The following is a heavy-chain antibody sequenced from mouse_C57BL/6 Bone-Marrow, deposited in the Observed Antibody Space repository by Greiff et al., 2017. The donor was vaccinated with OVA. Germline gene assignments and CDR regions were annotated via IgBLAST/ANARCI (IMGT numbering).Heavy chain of an antibody. Sequence: QVQLQQSGAELVRPGASVTLSCKASGYTFTDYEMHWVKQTPVHGLEWIGAIDPETGGTAYNQKFKGKAILTADKSSSTAYMELRSLTSEDSAVYYCTNRYDSFFAYWGQGTLVTVSA. CDR2: IDPETGGT. CDR3: TNRYDSFFAY. V-gene: IGHV1-15*01. CDR1: GYTFTDYE. D-gene: IGHD2-4*01. J-gene: IGHJ3*01.